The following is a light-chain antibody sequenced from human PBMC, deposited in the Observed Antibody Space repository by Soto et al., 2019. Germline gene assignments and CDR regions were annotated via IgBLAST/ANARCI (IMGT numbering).Light chain of an antibody. CDR3: QQYYSTPWT. J-gene: IGKJ1*01. CDR2: WAS. CDR1: QSVLYSSNNMNY. V-gene: IGKV4-1*01. Sequence: DVVLTQSPDSLAVSLGERATINCKSSQSVLYSSNNMNYLAWYQQKAGQPPKLLIYWASTRESGVPDRFGGSGSGTEFTLTINSLQAEDVAVYYCQQYYSTPWTFGQGTKVEIK.